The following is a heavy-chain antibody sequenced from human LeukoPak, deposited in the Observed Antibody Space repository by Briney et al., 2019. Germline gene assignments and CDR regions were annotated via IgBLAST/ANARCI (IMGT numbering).Heavy chain of an antibody. Sequence: GGSLRLSCAASGFTFSSYSMNWVRQAPGKGLEWVAFIRYDGSNKYYADSVKGRFTISRDNSKNTLYLQMNSLRAEDTAVYYCAKGGRQWLVREDFDYWGQGTLVTVSS. D-gene: IGHD6-19*01. CDR2: IRYDGSNK. J-gene: IGHJ4*02. CDR3: AKGGRQWLVREDFDY. CDR1: GFTFSSYS. V-gene: IGHV3-30*02.